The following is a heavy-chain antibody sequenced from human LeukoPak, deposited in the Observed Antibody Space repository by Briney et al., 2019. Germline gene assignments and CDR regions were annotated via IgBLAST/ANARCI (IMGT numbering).Heavy chain of an antibody. CDR3: ARGKGGHDAFDI. V-gene: IGHV4-59*01. Sequence: PSETLSLTCTVSGGSISSYYWSWIRQPPGKGLEWIGYIYYSGSTNYNPSLKSRVTISVDTSKNQFSLKLSSVTAADTAVYYCARGKGGHDAFDIWGQGTMVTVSS. CDR2: IYYSGST. CDR1: GGSISSYY. J-gene: IGHJ3*02.